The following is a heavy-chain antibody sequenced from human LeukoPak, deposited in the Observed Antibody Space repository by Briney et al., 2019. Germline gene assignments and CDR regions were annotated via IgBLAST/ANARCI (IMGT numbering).Heavy chain of an antibody. Sequence: GGSLRLSCAASGFTFSSYSMNWVRQAPGKGLEWVSSISSSSSYIYYADSVKGRFTISRDNAKNSLYLQMNSLRAEDTAVYYCAREPSDYYGSGSYYGLDYWGQGTLVTVSS. CDR1: GFTFSSYS. J-gene: IGHJ4*02. D-gene: IGHD3-10*01. CDR3: AREPSDYYGSGSYYGLDY. V-gene: IGHV3-21*01. CDR2: ISSSSSYI.